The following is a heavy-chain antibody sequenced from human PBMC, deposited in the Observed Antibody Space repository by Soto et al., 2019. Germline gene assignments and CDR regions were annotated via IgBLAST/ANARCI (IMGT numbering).Heavy chain of an antibody. D-gene: IGHD5-12*01. CDR1: GGSTSSYY. CDR2: IYYSGST. Sequence: SETLSLTCTVSGGSTSSYYWSWIRQPPGKGLEWIGYIYYSGSTNYNPSLKSRVTISVETSKNQFSLKLSSVTAADTAVYYCGGGYETWGTFDYWGQGTLATV. V-gene: IGHV4-59*01. J-gene: IGHJ4*02. CDR3: GGGYETWGTFDY.